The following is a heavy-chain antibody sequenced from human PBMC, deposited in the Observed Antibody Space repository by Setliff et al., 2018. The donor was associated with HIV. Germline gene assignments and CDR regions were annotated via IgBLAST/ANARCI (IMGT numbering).Heavy chain of an antibody. D-gene: IGHD3-22*01. V-gene: IGHV3-74*01. CDR1: GFTFSSYW. Sequence: GGSLRLSCAASGFTFSSYWMHWVRQAPGKGLVWVSRINSDGSSTSYADSVKGRFTISRDNAKNTLYLQMNSLRAEDSAVYYCAMIPYYYYYAMDVWGQRTTVTVSS. CDR3: AMIPYYYYYAMDV. CDR2: INSDGSST. J-gene: IGHJ6*02.